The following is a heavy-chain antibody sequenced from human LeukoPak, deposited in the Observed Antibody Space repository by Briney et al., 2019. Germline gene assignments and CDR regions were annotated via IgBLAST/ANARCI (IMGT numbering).Heavy chain of an antibody. D-gene: IGHD5-24*01. CDR3: ARELLGHGYNSGDFDY. Sequence: GGSLRLSCAASGFTFSSYWMNWVRQAPGKGLEWVANIRQDGSEKYYVDSVKGRFTISRDNAKNSLYLQMNSLRAEDTAVYYCARELLGHGYNSGDFDYWGQGTLVTVSS. CDR1: GFTFSSYW. V-gene: IGHV3-7*01. J-gene: IGHJ4*02. CDR2: IRQDGSEK.